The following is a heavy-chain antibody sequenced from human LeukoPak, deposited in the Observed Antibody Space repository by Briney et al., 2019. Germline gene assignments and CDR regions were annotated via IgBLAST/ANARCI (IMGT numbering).Heavy chain of an antibody. CDR3: ARVRPIVTMVRGGPRSYYMDV. J-gene: IGHJ6*03. V-gene: IGHV4-61*01. CDR2: IYYSGST. CDR1: GGSISSPHYY. Sequence: SETLSLTCTVSGGSISSPHYYWSWIRQPPGKGLEWIGYIYYSGSTNYNPSLKSRVTISVDTSKNQFSLKLSSVTAADMAVYYCARVRPIVTMVRGGPRSYYMDVWGKGTTVTVSS. D-gene: IGHD3-10*01.